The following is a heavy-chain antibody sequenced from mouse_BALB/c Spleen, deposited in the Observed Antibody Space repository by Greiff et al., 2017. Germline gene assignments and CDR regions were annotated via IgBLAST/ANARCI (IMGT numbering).Heavy chain of an antibody. CDR2: IYPGGGYT. V-gene: IGHV1-63*02. Sequence: QVQLKQSGAELVRPGTSVKISCKASGYTFTNYWLGWVKQRPGHGLEWIGDIYPGGGYTNYNEKFKGKATLTADTSSSTAYMQLSSLTSEDSAVYFCASNYGDAMDYWGQGTSVTVSS. D-gene: IGHD1-1*01. CDR3: ASNYGDAMDY. CDR1: GYTFTNYW. J-gene: IGHJ4*01.